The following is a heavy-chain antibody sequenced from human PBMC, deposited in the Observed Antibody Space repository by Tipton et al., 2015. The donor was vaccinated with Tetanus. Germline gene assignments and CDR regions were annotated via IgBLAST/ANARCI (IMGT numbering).Heavy chain of an antibody. V-gene: IGHV4-59*12. J-gene: IGHJ5*02. CDR3: ARGFWFDP. CDR1: GGSISSFY. Sequence: TLSLTCTVSGGSISSFYWSWIRQPPGKGLEWIGYIYYSGSAKYNPSLKSRVTISVDTSKNQFSLKLSSVTAADTAVYYCARGFWFDPWGQGTLVTVSS. CDR2: IYYSGSA.